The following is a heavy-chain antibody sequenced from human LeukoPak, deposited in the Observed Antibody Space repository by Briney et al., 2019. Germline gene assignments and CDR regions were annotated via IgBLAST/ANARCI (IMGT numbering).Heavy chain of an antibody. CDR1: GFTFSSYG. CDR2: ISGSGGST. V-gene: IGHV3-23*01. D-gene: IGHD1-26*01. J-gene: IGHJ4*02. CDR3: AKGEADLDY. Sequence: RGSLRLSCAASGFTFSSYGMSWVRQAPGKGLEWVSAISGSGGSTYYADSVKGRFTISRDSSKNTLYLQMSSLRADDTAVYYCAKGEADLDYWGQGTLVTVSS.